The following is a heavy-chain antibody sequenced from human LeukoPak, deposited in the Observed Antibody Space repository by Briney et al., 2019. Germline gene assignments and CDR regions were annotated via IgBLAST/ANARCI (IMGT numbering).Heavy chain of an antibody. CDR2: IYYSGST. CDR1: GGSVSSGSYY. V-gene: IGHV4-61*01. D-gene: IGHD6-19*01. J-gene: IGHJ2*01. CDR3: ARIPYSSGWYIWYFDL. Sequence: SETLSLTCTVSGGSVSSGSYYWSWLRQPPGTGLEWIGYIYYSGSTNYNPSLKSRVTISVDTSKNQFSLKLSSVTAADTAVYYCARIPYSSGWYIWYFDLWGRGTLVTVSS.